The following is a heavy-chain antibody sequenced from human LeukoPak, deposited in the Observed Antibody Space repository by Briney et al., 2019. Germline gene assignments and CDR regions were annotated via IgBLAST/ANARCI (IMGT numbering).Heavy chain of an antibody. CDR3: ARANCGGDCYPDYFDY. D-gene: IGHD2-21*02. CDR1: GFTFSSYW. J-gene: IGHJ4*02. Sequence: GGSLRLSCAASGFTFSSYWMTWVRQAPGKGLEWVANLQQDGGEKYYVDSVKGRFTISRDNAKNSLYLQMNSLRAEDTAVYYCARANCGGDCYPDYFDYWGQGTLVTVSS. V-gene: IGHV3-7*04. CDR2: LQQDGGEK.